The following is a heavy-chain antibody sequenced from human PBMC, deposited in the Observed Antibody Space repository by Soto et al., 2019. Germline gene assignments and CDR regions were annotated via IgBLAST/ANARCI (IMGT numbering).Heavy chain of an antibody. J-gene: IGHJ6*02. D-gene: IGHD5-18*01. CDR3: ARDYPVGQLWLLSGGMDV. Sequence: ASVKVSCKASGYTFTGYYMHWVRQAPGQGLEWMGWINPNSGGTNYAQKFQGWVTMTRDTSISTAYMELSRLRSDDTAVYYCARDYPVGQLWLLSGGMDVWGQGTTVTVSS. V-gene: IGHV1-2*04. CDR2: INPNSGGT. CDR1: GYTFTGYY.